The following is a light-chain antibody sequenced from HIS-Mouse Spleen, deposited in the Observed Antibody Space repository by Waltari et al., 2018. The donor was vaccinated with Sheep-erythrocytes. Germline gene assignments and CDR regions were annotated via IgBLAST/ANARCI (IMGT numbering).Light chain of an antibody. CDR3: CSDAGSYNHV. V-gene: IGLV2-11*01. Sequence: QSALTQPRSVSGSPGQSVTISCTGTSSDVGGYNYVSWYQQHPGKVPKLMIYEVSTRPAGVHYSFCGSKSGNTASLTISGLQAEDEADYYCCSDAGSYNHVVATGTKVTVL. CDR1: SSDVGGYNY. J-gene: IGLJ1*01. CDR2: EVS.